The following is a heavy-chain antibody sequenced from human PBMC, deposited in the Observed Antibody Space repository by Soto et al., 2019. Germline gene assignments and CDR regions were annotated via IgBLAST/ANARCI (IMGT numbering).Heavy chain of an antibody. CDR3: AHVTSSSRTDWFDP. CDR2: IYWNDDK. Sequence: SGPTRLNPTQALTLPCTFCVFSLRTSGVGVGWIRQPPGKALEWLALIYWNDDKRYSPSLKSRLTITKDTSKNQVVLTMTNMDPVDTATYYCAHVTSSSRTDWFDPWGQGTLVTVSS. D-gene: IGHD4-4*01. J-gene: IGHJ5*02. V-gene: IGHV2-5*01. CDR1: VFSLRTSGVG.